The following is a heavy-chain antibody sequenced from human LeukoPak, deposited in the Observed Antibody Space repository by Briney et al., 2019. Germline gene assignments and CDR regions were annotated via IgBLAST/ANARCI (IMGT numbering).Heavy chain of an antibody. CDR1: GGSISSYY. CDR3: ARAGYYYDSSGYNYDSFDI. J-gene: IGHJ3*02. D-gene: IGHD3-22*01. Sequence: SETLSLTCTVSGGSISSYYWSWIRQPPGKGLEWIGYIYYSGSTNYNPSLKSRVTISVDTSKNQFSLKLSSVTAADTAVYYCARAGYYYDSSGYNYDSFDIWGQGTMVTVSS. CDR2: IYYSGST. V-gene: IGHV4-59*01.